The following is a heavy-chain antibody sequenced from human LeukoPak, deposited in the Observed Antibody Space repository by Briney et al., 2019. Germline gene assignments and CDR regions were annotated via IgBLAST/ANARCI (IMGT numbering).Heavy chain of an antibody. J-gene: IGHJ4*02. D-gene: IGHD2-15*01. CDR2: ISGSGGST. V-gene: IGHV3-23*01. CDR1: GFTFSSYA. CDR3: ARGFCTSGRCSKYDY. Sequence: PGGSLRLSCAASGFTFSSYAMSWVRQAPGKGLEWVSAISGSGGSTYYADSVKGRFTISRDNSKNTLYLQMNSLRADDTAVYYCARGFCTSGRCSKYDYWGQGTLVTVSS.